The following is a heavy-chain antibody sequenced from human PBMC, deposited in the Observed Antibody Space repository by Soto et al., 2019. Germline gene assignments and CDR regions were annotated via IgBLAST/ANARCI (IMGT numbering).Heavy chain of an antibody. CDR1: GGTFSSSG. Sequence: QVHLVQSGTEVKKPGSSVKVSCKASGGTFSSSGFSWVRQAPGQGLGWMGMIVPSLDTTNYAQKFQARVTNTADEVTSTAYMELRSLRSEDTAVYYCARWPQPRYTADPYAVDVWGQGTRVIVSS. V-gene: IGHV1-69*11. CDR3: ARWPQPRYTADPYAVDV. D-gene: IGHD3-16*02. J-gene: IGHJ6*02. CDR2: IVPSLDTT.